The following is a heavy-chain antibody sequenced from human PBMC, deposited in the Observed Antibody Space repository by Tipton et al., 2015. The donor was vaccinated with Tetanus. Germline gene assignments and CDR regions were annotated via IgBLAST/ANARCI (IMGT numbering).Heavy chain of an antibody. CDR2: IRRDSTTM. V-gene: IGHV3-48*01. Sequence: SLRLSCAASKFSFSRHSMNWVRQAPGKGLEWVSYIRRDSTTMYYADSVTGRFTVSRDNAKSSLYLQMNSLSADDTAVYYCGKQNGGRWVVDHWGQGTLVTVSS. J-gene: IGHJ4*02. D-gene: IGHD4-23*01. CDR3: GKQNGGRWVVDH. CDR1: KFSFSRHS.